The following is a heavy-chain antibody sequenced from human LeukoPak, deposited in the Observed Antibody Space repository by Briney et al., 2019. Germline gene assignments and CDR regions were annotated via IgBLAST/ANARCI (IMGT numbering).Heavy chain of an antibody. CDR3: AKEGFYCSGGSCYSFYYYYMDV. J-gene: IGHJ6*03. D-gene: IGHD2-15*01. V-gene: IGHV3-30*02. CDR1: GFTFSSYG. CDR2: IRYDGSNK. Sequence: GGSLRLSCAASGFTFSSYGMHWVRQAPGKGLEWVAFIRYDGSNKYYADSVKGRFTISRDNSKNALYLQMNSLRAEDTAVYYCAKEGFYCSGGSCYSFYYYYMDVWGKGTTVTVSS.